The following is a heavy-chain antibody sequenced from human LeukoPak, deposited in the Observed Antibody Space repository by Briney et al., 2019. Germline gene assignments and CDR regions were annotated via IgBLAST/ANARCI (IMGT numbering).Heavy chain of an antibody. CDR1: GFTFSSYA. Sequence: PGGSLRLSCAASGFTFSSYAMHWVRQAPGKGLEWVAVISYDGSNKYYADSVKGRFTISRDNSKNTLYLQIHSLRAEDTAVYYCAKDQIAVAGTRDYNWLDPWGQGTLVTVSS. V-gene: IGHV3-30*04. CDR3: AKDQIAVAGTRDYNWLDP. D-gene: IGHD6-19*01. CDR2: ISYDGSNK. J-gene: IGHJ5*02.